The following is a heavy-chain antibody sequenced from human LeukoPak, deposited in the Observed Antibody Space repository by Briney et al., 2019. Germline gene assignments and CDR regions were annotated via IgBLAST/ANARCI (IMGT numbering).Heavy chain of an antibody. Sequence: PSETLSLTCTVSGGSISNYYWNWIRQPPGKGLEWIGYIYYSGTTNYNPSLKSRVSMSVDTSKNQFSLKLSSVTAADTAVYYCTRNSGWYGVSWGQGTLVTVSS. CDR1: GGSISNYY. V-gene: IGHV4-59*01. J-gene: IGHJ4*02. CDR2: IYYSGTT. CDR3: TRNSGWYGVS. D-gene: IGHD6-19*01.